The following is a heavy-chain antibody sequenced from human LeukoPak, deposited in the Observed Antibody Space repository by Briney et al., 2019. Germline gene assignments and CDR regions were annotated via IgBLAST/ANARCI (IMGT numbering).Heavy chain of an antibody. J-gene: IGHJ4*02. CDR3: ASSYYFGLDY. V-gene: IGHV1-46*01. CDR1: GYTFTSYY. CDR2: IDPSGGST. Sequence: ASVTVSCKASGYTFTSYYMHWVRQAPGQGLEWMGIIDPSGGSTTYSQKFQGRVTMTRDTSTSTVYMGLSSLRSEDTAVYYCASSYYFGLDYWGQGTLVTVSS. D-gene: IGHD3-10*01.